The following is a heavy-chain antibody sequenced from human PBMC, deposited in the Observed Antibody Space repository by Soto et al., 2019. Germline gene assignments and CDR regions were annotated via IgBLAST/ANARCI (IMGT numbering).Heavy chain of an antibody. CDR1: GGSISSYY. CDR3: ARGAAQYDILTGYYPNLFDY. V-gene: IGHV4-59*01. J-gene: IGHJ4*02. D-gene: IGHD3-9*01. CDR2: IYYSGST. Sequence: PSETLSLTCTVSGGSISSYYWSWIRQPPGKGLEWIGYIYYSGSTNYNPSLKSRVTISVDTSKNQFSLKLSSVTAADTAVYYCARGAAQYDILTGYYPNLFDYWGQGTLVTVSS.